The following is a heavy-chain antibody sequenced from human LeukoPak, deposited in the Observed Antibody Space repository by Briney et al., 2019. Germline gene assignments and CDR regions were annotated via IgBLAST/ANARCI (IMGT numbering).Heavy chain of an antibody. Sequence: SQTLSLTCAISGDSVSSNSAAWNWIRQSPSRGLEWLGRTYYRSKWCSDYPLSVKSRITINPDTSKNQFSLQLNSVTPEDTAVYYCTRVHGSGSADYFDYWGQGILVTVSS. D-gene: IGHD3-10*01. CDR3: TRVHGSGSADYFDY. CDR1: GDSVSSNSAA. CDR2: TYYRSKWCS. V-gene: IGHV6-1*01. J-gene: IGHJ4*02.